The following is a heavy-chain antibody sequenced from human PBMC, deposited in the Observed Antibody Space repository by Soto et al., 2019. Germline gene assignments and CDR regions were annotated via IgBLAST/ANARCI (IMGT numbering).Heavy chain of an antibody. CDR3: ARGVDAGVDG. V-gene: IGHV1-8*01. Sequence: QVQLVQSGAEVTKPGASVKVSCKASGYTFTSYDINWVRKATGQGLEWMGWMSPNSGATGYAQKFQGRVTMTRDTSISTADMELSNLRSEDTAIYYCARGVDAGVDGRGQGTTVTVAS. D-gene: IGHD1-1*01. CDR2: MSPNSGAT. J-gene: IGHJ6*02. CDR1: GYTFTSYD.